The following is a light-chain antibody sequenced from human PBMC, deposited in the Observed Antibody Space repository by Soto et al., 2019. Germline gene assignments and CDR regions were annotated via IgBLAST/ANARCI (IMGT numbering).Light chain of an antibody. J-gene: IGKJ5*01. CDR1: HEINNY. Sequence: DLQMTQSPSSLSASVGDRVTIICQASHEINNYLNWYQQKPGKAPKLLIYDSSNLEIGVPSRFSRSGYGTRFSFTISSLQPEDIATYYCQQFDNLPFTFGQGTRLEIK. V-gene: IGKV1-33*01. CDR3: QQFDNLPFT. CDR2: DSS.